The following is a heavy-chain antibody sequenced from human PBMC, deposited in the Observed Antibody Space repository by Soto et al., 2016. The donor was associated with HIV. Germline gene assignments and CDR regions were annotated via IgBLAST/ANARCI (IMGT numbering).Heavy chain of an antibody. CDR1: EFTVSSNY. CDR2: IYSGGRT. D-gene: IGHD6-19*01. Sequence: EVQLVESGGGLVQPGGSLRLPCAASEFTVSSNYMSWVRQAPGKGLEWVSLIYSGGRTYYADSVKGRFTISRDSSKNTLYLQMNNLRAEDTAVYYCARDAGYSSGWGFDYWGQGTLVSVSS. V-gene: IGHV3-66*01. J-gene: IGHJ4*02. CDR3: ARDAGYSSGWGFDY.